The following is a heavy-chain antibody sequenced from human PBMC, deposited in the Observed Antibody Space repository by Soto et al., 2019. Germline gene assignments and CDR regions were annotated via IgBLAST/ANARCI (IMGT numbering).Heavy chain of an antibody. CDR2: IKQDGREK. CDR1: GFTFSSYW. D-gene: IGHD2-2*01. Sequence: TGGSLRLSCAASGFTFSSYWMSWFRQAPGKGLEWVANIKQDGREKYYVESVKGRFTISRDNAKNSLYLQMNSLRAEDTAVYYCARDPSIVLVPAATYYYYYYGMDVWGQGTTVTVSS. V-gene: IGHV3-7*01. CDR3: ARDPSIVLVPAATYYYYYYGMDV. J-gene: IGHJ6*02.